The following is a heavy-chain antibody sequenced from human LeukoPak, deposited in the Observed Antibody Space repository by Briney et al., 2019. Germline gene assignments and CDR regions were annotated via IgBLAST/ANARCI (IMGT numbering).Heavy chain of an antibody. CDR2: IWYDGSNK. Sequence: GGSLRLSCAASGFTFSSSGMHWVRQAPGKGLEWVAVIWYDGSNKYYADSVKGRFTISRDNSKNTLYLQVNSLRAEDTAIYYCAKASVTAAVRVAFDYWGQGTLVTVSS. CDR3: AKASVTAAVRVAFDY. CDR1: GFTFSSSG. D-gene: IGHD6-13*01. V-gene: IGHV3-33*06. J-gene: IGHJ4*02.